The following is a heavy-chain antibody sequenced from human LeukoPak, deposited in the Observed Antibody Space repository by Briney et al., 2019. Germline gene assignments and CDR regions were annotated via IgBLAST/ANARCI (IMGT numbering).Heavy chain of an antibody. Sequence: ASVKVSCKASGYTFTGYYMHWVRQAPGQGLEWMGWINPNNDGTNYAQNFQGRVTMTRDTSISTAYMELTRLRSDDTAVYYCARELGLAEAGSDFDYWGQGTLVTVSS. V-gene: IGHV1-2*02. CDR3: ARELGLAEAGSDFDY. CDR1: GYTFTGYY. D-gene: IGHD6-13*01. CDR2: INPNNDGT. J-gene: IGHJ4*02.